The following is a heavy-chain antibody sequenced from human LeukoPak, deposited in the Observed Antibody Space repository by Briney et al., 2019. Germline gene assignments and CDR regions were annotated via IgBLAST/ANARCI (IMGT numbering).Heavy chain of an antibody. CDR1: GYTFTGYY. CDR2: VSPYNGNT. Sequence: ASVKVSCKASGYTFTGYYMHWVRQAPGQGLEWMGRVSPYNGNTYYSQRFQDRVIITKDTSTGTAYMDLRDLRTDDTAMYYCARDGRVRRVVKDLFEYWGQGTLAAVSS. CDR3: ARDGRVRRVVKDLFEY. J-gene: IGHJ4*02. V-gene: IGHV1-18*04. D-gene: IGHD3-10*01.